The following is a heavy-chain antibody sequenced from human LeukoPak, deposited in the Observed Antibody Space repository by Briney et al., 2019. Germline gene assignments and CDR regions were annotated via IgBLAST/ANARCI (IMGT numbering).Heavy chain of an antibody. V-gene: IGHV4-61*08. D-gene: IGHD6-19*01. CDR1: GASISSGGYY. CDR2: IYYSGST. CDR3: ASSGWYSFDY. J-gene: IGHJ4*02. Sequence: SETLSLTCTVSGASISSGGYYWSWIRQPPGKGLEWIGYIYYSGSTNYNPSLKSRVTISVDTSKNQFSLKLSSVTAADTAVYYCASSGWYSFDYWGQGTLVTVSS.